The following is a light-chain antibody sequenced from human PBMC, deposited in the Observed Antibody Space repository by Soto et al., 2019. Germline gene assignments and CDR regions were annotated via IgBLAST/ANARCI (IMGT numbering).Light chain of an antibody. CDR1: SSDVGGYNY. V-gene: IGLV2-14*01. CDR3: SSYTSSSTLYV. Sequence: QSALTQPASVSGSPGQSITLSCTGTSSDVGGYNYDSWYQQHPGKAPKLMIYDVSNRPSGVSNRFSGSKSGNTASLTISGLQAEDEADYYCSSYTSSSTLYVFGTGTKLTVL. CDR2: DVS. J-gene: IGLJ1*01.